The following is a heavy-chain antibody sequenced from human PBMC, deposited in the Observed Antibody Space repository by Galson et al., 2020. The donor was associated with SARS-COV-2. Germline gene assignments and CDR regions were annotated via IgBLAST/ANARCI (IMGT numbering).Heavy chain of an antibody. J-gene: IGHJ4*02. CDR3: GKVAAAAGTWVQS. CDR2: ISGGGYST. Sequence: GESLKISCAASGFTFSDYAMSWVRQTPEQGLEWVAIISGGGYSTSYADSVKGRFIISRDNSKNTLYLQMNSLRGDDTAVYYCGKVAAAAGTWVQSWGQGTLVTVSS. V-gene: IGHV3-23*01. D-gene: IGHD6-13*01. CDR1: GFTFSDYA.